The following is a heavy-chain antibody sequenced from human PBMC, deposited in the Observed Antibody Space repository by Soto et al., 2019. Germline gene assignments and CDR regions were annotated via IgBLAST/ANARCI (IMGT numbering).Heavy chain of an antibody. J-gene: IGHJ6*02. CDR3: ARAVTMVRGRYYYYGMDV. V-gene: IGHV4-30-4*01. Sequence: SETLSLTCTVSGGSISSGDYYWSWIRQPPGKGLEWIGYIYYSGSTYYNPSLKSRVTIPVDTSKNQFSLKLSSVTAADTAVYYCARAVTMVRGRYYYYGMDVWGQGTTVTVSS. D-gene: IGHD3-10*01. CDR1: GGSISSGDYY. CDR2: IYYSGST.